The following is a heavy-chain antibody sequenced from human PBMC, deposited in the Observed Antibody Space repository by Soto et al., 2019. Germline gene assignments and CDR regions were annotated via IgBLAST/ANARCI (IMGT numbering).Heavy chain of an antibody. Sequence: QITLNESGPTVVKPAETLTLTCTFSGFSLTTSGVGVGCIRQSPGKAPEWLALIYWDDDKRYSASLKSTLTITKDTSKNQVVLTMASVDPADTATYYCAHRILRTVFGLVTTTAIYFDFWGQGTPVAVSS. CDR1: GFSLTTSGVG. D-gene: IGHD3-3*01. J-gene: IGHJ4*02. CDR3: AHRILRTVFGLVTTTAIYFDF. CDR2: IYWDDDK. V-gene: IGHV2-5*02.